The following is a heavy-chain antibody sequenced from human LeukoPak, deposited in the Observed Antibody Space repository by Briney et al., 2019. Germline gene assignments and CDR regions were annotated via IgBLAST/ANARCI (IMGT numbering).Heavy chain of an antibody. Sequence: ASVKVSCKASGYTFTSYGISWVRQAPGQGLGWMGWISAYNGNTNYAQKLQGRVTMTTDTSTSTAYMELRSLRSDDTAVYYCARDGRGYCSGGSCYSSSNYWGQGTLVTVSS. V-gene: IGHV1-18*01. CDR3: ARDGRGYCSGGSCYSSSNY. CDR2: ISAYNGNT. D-gene: IGHD2-15*01. J-gene: IGHJ4*02. CDR1: GYTFTSYG.